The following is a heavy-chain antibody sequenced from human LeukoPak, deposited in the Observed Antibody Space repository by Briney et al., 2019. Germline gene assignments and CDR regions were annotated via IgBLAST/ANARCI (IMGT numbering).Heavy chain of an antibody. CDR1: GFTFSSYG. Sequence: GGSLRISCAASGFTFSSYGMHWVRQAPGKGLEWVAFIRYDGSNKYYADSVKGRFTISRDNSKNTLYLQMNSLRAEDTAVYYCAKDRITNDAFDIWGQGTMVTVSS. D-gene: IGHD3-10*01. V-gene: IGHV3-30*02. CDR3: AKDRITNDAFDI. CDR2: IRYDGSNK. J-gene: IGHJ3*02.